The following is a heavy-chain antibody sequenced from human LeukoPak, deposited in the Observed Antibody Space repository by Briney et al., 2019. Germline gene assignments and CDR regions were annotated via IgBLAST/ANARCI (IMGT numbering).Heavy chain of an antibody. CDR3: ATDYYDSSYFDY. J-gene: IGHJ4*02. V-gene: IGHV3-21*01. CDR2: ISSSSSYI. D-gene: IGHD3-22*01. CDR1: GFTFSSYS. Sequence: PGRSLRLSCAASGFTFSSYSMNWVRQAPGKGLEWVSSISSSSSYIYYADSVKGRFTISRDNAKNSLYLQMNSLRAEDTAVYYCATDYYDSSYFDYWGQGTLVTVSS.